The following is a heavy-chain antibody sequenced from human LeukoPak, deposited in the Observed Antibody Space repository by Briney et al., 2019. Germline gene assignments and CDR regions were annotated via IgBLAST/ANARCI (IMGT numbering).Heavy chain of an antibody. Sequence: PSETLSLTCTVSGGSISNYYWSWIRQPPGKGLEWIGYIYYSGSTNYNPSLKSRVTTSVDTSKNQFSLKLSSVTAADTAVYYCARVPTVTFFDYWGQGTLVTVSS. V-gene: IGHV4-59*08. CDR2: IYYSGST. CDR1: GGSISNYY. CDR3: ARVPTVTFFDY. D-gene: IGHD4-17*01. J-gene: IGHJ4*02.